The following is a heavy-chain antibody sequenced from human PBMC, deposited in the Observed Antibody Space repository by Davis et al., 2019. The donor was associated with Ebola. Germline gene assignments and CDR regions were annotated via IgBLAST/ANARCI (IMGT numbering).Heavy chain of an antibody. D-gene: IGHD2-2*01. CDR3: ARGSTSTTIDY. V-gene: IGHV3-53*01. CDR2: IYSGGST. CDR1: GFTVSSNY. J-gene: IGHJ4*02. Sequence: GESLKISCAASGFTVSSNYMSWVRQAPGKGLEWVSVIYSGGSTYYADSVKGRFTISRDNSKNTLYLQMNSLRAEDTAVYYCARGSTSTTIDYWGQGTLVTVSS.